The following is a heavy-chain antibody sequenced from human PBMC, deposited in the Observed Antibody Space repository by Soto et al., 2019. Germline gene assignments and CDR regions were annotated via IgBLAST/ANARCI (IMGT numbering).Heavy chain of an antibody. CDR3: AKAPSSYGDYYYGMDV. V-gene: IGHV3-9*01. D-gene: IGHD4-17*01. CDR2: ISWNSGSI. CDR1: GFTFDDYA. Sequence: EVQLVESGGGLVQPGRSLRLSCAASGFTFDDYAMHWVRQAPGKGLEWVSGISWNSGSIGYADSVKGRFTISRDNAKNXLYLQMNSLRAEDTALYYCAKAPSSYGDYYYGMDVWGQGTTVTVSS. J-gene: IGHJ6*02.